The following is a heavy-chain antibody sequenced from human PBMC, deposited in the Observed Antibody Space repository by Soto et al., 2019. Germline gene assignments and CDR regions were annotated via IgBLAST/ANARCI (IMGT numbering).Heavy chain of an antibody. V-gene: IGHV3-30-3*01. CDR1: GFPFSSYA. J-gene: IGHJ3*02. Sequence: GGSLRLSCAASGFPFSSYAMHWVRQAPGKGLEWVAVISYDGSNKYYADSVKGRFTISRDNSKNTLYLQMNSLRAEDTAVYYCARDARYRYYYDSSGTHDAFDIWGQGTMVTVSS. CDR2: ISYDGSNK. CDR3: ARDARYRYYYDSSGTHDAFDI. D-gene: IGHD3-22*01.